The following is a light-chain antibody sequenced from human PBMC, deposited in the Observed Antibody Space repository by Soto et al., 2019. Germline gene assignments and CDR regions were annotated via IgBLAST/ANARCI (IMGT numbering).Light chain of an antibody. J-gene: IGKJ1*01. V-gene: IGKV3-20*01. Sequence: DIVLTQSPGTLSLSPGEGATLSCRASQRVSSNYLAWYQQKPGQAPSLLIYDASRRATGIPDRFSGSGSGTDFTHTISRLEPEDFAEYYCQQYASSQTFGQGTKVEIK. CDR1: QRVSSNY. CDR2: DAS. CDR3: QQYASSQT.